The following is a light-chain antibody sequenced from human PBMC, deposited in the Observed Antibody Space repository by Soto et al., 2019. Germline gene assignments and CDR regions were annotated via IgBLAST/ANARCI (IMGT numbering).Light chain of an antibody. Sequence: EIVLTQSPGTLSLSPCEGATLSCSAGQSVSSSYLAWYQQKPGQAPRLLIYGASSRATGIPDRFSGSGSGTDFTLTISRLEPEDFAVYYCQQHGSSPPWTFGQGTKVDIK. CDR3: QQHGSSPPWT. CDR1: QSVSSSY. CDR2: GAS. J-gene: IGKJ1*01. V-gene: IGKV3-20*01.